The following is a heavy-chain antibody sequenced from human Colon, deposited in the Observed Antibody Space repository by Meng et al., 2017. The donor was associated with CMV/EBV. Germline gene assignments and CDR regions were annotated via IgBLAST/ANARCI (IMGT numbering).Heavy chain of an antibody. CDR2: MYYTGST. V-gene: IGHV4-39*07. CDR1: GGSIRSSGYY. J-gene: IGHJ5*02. Sequence: SVTLSLTCSVSGGSIRSSGYYWGWIRQPPGKGLEWIGSMYYTGSTYYNPPLKSRVSISIDTSKNQVSLNLTSVTAADTATYYCARDGQRMSVVWGVPNWFDPWGQGILVTVSS. D-gene: IGHD3-10*01. CDR3: ARDGQRMSVVWGVPNWFDP.